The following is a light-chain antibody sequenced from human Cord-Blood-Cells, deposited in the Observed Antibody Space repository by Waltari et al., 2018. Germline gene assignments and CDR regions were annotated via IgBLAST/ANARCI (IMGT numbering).Light chain of an antibody. CDR2: GAS. CDR3: QQYNNWPIT. J-gene: IGKJ5*01. CDR1: QSVSSN. V-gene: IGKV3-15*01. Sequence: EIVLTQSLATLSVSPGAQAPRPCPASQSVSSNLAWYQQKPGQAPRPLIYGASTRATGIPARFSGSGSGTEFTLTISSLQSEDFAVYSCQQYNNWPITFGQGTRLEIK.